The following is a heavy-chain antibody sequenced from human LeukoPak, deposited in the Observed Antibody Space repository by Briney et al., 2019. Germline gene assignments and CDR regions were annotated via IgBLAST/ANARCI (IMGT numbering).Heavy chain of an antibody. Sequence: ASVKVSCKASGYRFTAYYIQWVRQAPGQGLEWMGEINPDTGATNYAQTFQGRVAMSRDTSITTAYMELSRLTSDDAAVYYCATHSSTYWGLDYWGQGTLVTVSS. V-gene: IGHV1-2*02. D-gene: IGHD2/OR15-2a*01. J-gene: IGHJ4*02. CDR1: GYRFTAYY. CDR2: INPDTGAT. CDR3: ATHSSTYWGLDY.